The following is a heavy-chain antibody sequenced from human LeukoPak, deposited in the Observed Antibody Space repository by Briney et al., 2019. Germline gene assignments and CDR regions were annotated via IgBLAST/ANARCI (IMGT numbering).Heavy chain of an antibody. Sequence: GGSLRLSCAASGFTFSRYAMHWVRQAPGKGLEWVSVISYDGSNKFYADSVKGRFTISRDNSKNTLYLQMNSLRPEDTAVYYCARVSDSSGYYHYYFYMDVWGKGTTVTISS. V-gene: IGHV3-30*04. J-gene: IGHJ6*03. CDR3: ARVSDSSGYYHYYFYMDV. CDR2: ISYDGSNK. D-gene: IGHD3-22*01. CDR1: GFTFSRYA.